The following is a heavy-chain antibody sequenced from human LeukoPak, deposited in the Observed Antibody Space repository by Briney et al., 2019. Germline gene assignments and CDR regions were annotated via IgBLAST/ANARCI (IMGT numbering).Heavy chain of an antibody. CDR2: IYYSGST. CDR1: GGSISSYY. V-gene: IGHV4-59*08. J-gene: IGHJ4*02. CDR3: ARSVGWLQEYDY. Sequence: SETLSLTCTVSGGSISSYYWSWIRQPPGKGLEWIGYIYYSGSTNYNPSLKSRVTISVDTSKNQFSLKLSSVTAADTAVYYCARSVGWLQEYDYWGQGTLATVSS. D-gene: IGHD5-24*01.